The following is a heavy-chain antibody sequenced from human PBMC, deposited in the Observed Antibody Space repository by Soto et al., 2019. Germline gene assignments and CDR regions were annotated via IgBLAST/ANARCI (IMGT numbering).Heavy chain of an antibody. V-gene: IGHV4-34*01. D-gene: IGHD3-10*01. CDR1: GGSFSGYY. Sequence: ETLSLTCAVYGGSFSGYYWSWIRQPPGKGLEWIGEINHSGSTNYNPSLKSRVTISVDTSKNQFSLKLSSVTAADTAVYYCARAMSRRITMVRGVKGRAFDIWGQGTMVTVSS. J-gene: IGHJ3*02. CDR3: ARAMSRRITMVRGVKGRAFDI. CDR2: INHSGST.